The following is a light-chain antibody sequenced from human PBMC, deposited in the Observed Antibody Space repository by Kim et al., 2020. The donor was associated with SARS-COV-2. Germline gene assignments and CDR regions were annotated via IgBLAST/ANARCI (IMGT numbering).Light chain of an antibody. J-gene: IGKJ4*01. Sequence: DIQLTQSPSFLSASVGDRVTITCRASQGITNYLAWYQQKPGKAPKLLIFPASTLQSGVPSRFSGSGSGTEFTLTVSSLQPEDFATYYCQQHDNHPFTFAEGTQLDIK. CDR1: QGITNY. CDR3: QQHDNHPFT. V-gene: IGKV1-9*01. CDR2: PAS.